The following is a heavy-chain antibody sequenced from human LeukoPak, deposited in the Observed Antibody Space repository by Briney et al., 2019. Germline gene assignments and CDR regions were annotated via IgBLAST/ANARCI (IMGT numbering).Heavy chain of an antibody. D-gene: IGHD6-13*01. CDR1: GGSISSDY. CDR3: ARDGLGGIAAAGMGAFDI. Sequence: PSETLSLTGTGSGGSISSDYWSWIRQPPGKGLDWIGHIYYSGGTNYNPSLKSRVTISVDTSKNQFSLKLSSVTAADTAVYYCARDGLGGIAAAGMGAFDIWGQGTMVTVSS. CDR2: IYYSGGT. V-gene: IGHV4-59*01. J-gene: IGHJ3*02.